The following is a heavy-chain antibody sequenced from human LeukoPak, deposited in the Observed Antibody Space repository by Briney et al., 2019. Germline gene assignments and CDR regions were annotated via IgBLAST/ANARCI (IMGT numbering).Heavy chain of an antibody. J-gene: IGHJ3*02. CDR3: ARDFILWGSGSYPAYAFDI. CDR2: ISYDGSNK. CDR1: GFTFSSYG. Sequence: PGGSLRLSCAASGFTFSSYGMSWVRQAPGKGLEWVAVISYDGSNKYYADSVKGRFTISRDNSKNTLYLQMNSLRAEDTAVYYCARDFILWGSGSYPAYAFDIWGQGTMVTVSS. D-gene: IGHD1-26*01. V-gene: IGHV3-30*03.